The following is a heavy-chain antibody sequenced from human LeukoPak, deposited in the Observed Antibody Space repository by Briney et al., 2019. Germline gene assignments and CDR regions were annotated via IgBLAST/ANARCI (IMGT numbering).Heavy chain of an antibody. CDR3: SIDKPGTAYDILTGYPATYYYGMDV. CDR1: GGSISSGGYY. Sequence: SETLSLTCTVSGGSISSGGYYWSWIRQHPGKGLEWIGYIYYSGSTYYNPSLKSRVTISVDTSKNQFSLKLSSVTVADTAVYYCSIDKPGTAYDILTGYPATYYYGMDVWGKGTTVTVSS. CDR2: IYYSGST. V-gene: IGHV4-31*03. D-gene: IGHD3-9*01. J-gene: IGHJ6*04.